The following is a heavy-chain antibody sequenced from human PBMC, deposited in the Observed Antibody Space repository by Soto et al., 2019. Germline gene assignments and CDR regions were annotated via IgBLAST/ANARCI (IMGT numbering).Heavy chain of an antibody. CDR2: IYYSGST. CDR3: ARHAVYGSGSQYYYYYYGMAV. J-gene: IGHJ6*02. D-gene: IGHD3-10*01. CDR1: GGSISSSSYY. V-gene: IGHV4-39*01. Sequence: SETLSLTCTVSGGSISSSSYYWGWIRQPPGKGLEWIGSIYYSGSTYYNPSLKSRVTISVDTSKNQFSLKLSSVTAADTAVYYCARHAVYGSGSQYYYYYYGMAVWGQGTTVTVSS.